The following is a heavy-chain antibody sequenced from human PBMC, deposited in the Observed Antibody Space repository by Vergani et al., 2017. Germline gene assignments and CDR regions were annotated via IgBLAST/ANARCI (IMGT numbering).Heavy chain of an antibody. Sequence: EVQLVESGGGLVKPGGSLRLSCAASGFTFSSYSMNWVRQAPGKGLEWVSSISSSSSYIYYADSVKGRLTISRDNAKNSLYLQMNSLRAEDTAVYYCARATRDDFWSGAFDYWGQGTLVTVSS. V-gene: IGHV3-21*01. CDR2: ISSSSSYI. CDR1: GFTFSSYS. CDR3: ARATRDDFWSGAFDY. D-gene: IGHD3-3*01. J-gene: IGHJ4*02.